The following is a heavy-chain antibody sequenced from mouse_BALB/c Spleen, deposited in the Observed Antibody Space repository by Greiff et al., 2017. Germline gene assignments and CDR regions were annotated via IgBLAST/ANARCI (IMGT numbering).Heavy chain of an antibody. CDR2: IWSDGST. D-gene: IGHD2-4*01. CDR1: GFSLTSYG. V-gene: IGHV2-6-2*01. CDR3: ARHGSTMITLDAMDY. J-gene: IGHJ4*01. Sequence: VKLVESGPDLVAPSQSLSITCTVSGFSLTSYGVHWVRQPPGKGLEWLVVIWSDGSTTYNSALKSRLSISKDNSKSQVFLKMNSLQTDDTAMYYCARHGSTMITLDAMDYWGQGTSVTVSS.